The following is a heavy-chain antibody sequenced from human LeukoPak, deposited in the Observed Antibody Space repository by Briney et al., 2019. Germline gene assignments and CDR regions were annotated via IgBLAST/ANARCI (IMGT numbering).Heavy chain of an antibody. Sequence: SETLSLTCTVSGGSISSSSYYWGWIRQPPGKGLEWIGNIYYTGNTYYNPSLKSRVTISVDTSKNQFSLKLSSVTAADTAIYYCARDQPSIIVVVPAANGMDVWGQGTTVTVSS. V-gene: IGHV4-39*07. J-gene: IGHJ6*02. CDR3: ARDQPSIIVVVPAANGMDV. D-gene: IGHD2-2*01. CDR1: GGSISSSSYY. CDR2: IYYTGNT.